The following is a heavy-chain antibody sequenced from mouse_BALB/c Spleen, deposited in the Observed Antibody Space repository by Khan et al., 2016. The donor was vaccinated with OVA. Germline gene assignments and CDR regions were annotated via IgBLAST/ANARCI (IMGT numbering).Heavy chain of an antibody. V-gene: IGHV14-3*02. CDR1: GLNIKDTY. CDR3: ARMARK. Sequence: EVQLQQSGAELVKSGATVKLSCTASGLNIKDTYMHWLKQWPEQGLEWIGRIDPPNGNTKYDPKFQGKATLTDTSANTAYLQLSSLTSEDTAVYYCARMARKWGQGTTLTVSS. J-gene: IGHJ2*01. CDR2: IDPPNGNT.